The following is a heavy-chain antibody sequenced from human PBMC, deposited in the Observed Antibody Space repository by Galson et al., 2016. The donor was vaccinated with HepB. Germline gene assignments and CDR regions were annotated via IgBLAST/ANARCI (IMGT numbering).Heavy chain of an antibody. D-gene: IGHD3-10*01. Sequence: SLRLPCAATGFTFSRHGMNWVRQTPGKGLEWVAGIWCDGSNKYYVDSVKGRVTISRDDSTNELYRQMNGLRAEDTAVYYCARERRYYVSGSHYYFDVWGRGTMVSVSS. CDR3: ARERRYYVSGSHYYFDV. V-gene: IGHV3-33*07. J-gene: IGHJ3*01. CDR2: IWCDGSNK. CDR1: GFTFSRHG.